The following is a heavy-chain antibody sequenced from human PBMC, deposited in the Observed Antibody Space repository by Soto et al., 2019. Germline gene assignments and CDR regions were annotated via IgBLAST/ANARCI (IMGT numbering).Heavy chain of an antibody. D-gene: IGHD4-17*01. V-gene: IGHV5-51*01. J-gene: IGHJ6*02. Sequence: PGESLKISCKGSGYSFTNYWIGWVRQMPGKDLEWIGIIYPEDSGTRYSPSFQGHVTISADKSISTAYLQWSSLKASDTAMYYCARLQFGKTVTFYYGMDVWGQGTTVTVSS. CDR1: GYSFTNYW. CDR3: ARLQFGKTVTFYYGMDV. CDR2: IYPEDSGT.